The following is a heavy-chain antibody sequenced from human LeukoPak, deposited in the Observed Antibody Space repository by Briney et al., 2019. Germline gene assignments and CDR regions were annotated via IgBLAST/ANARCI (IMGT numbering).Heavy chain of an antibody. V-gene: IGHV4-39*07. CDR2: IYHSGST. D-gene: IGHD6-19*01. CDR1: GGSISSTSYY. CDR3: ARVGTIAVPRAVALDY. Sequence: PSETLSLTCTVSGGSISSTSYYWGWIRQPPGKGLEWIGSIYHSGSTYYNPSLKSRVTISVDTSKNQFSLKLSSVTAADTAVYYCARVGTIAVPRAVALDYWGQGTLVTVSS. J-gene: IGHJ4*02.